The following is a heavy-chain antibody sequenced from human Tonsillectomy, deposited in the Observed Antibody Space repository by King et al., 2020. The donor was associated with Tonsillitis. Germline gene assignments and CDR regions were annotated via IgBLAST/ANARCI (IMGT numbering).Heavy chain of an antibody. V-gene: IGHV1-2*02. CDR3: ARDRYYYDSSGYYHYYFDY. CDR2: INPNSGGT. CDR1: GYTFTGYY. D-gene: IGHD3-22*01. J-gene: IGHJ4*02. Sequence: QQVQSGAEVKKPGASVKVSCKASGYTFTGYYMHWVRQAPGQGLEWMGWINPNSGGTNYAQKFQGRVTMTRDTSISTAYMELSRLRSDDTAVYYCARDRYYYDSSGYYHYYFDYWGQGTLVTVSS.